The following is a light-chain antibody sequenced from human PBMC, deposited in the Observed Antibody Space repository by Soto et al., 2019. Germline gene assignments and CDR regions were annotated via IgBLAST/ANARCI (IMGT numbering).Light chain of an antibody. CDR1: NIVRKA. J-gene: IGLJ3*02. Sequence: SYELTQPPSVSVAPGQTAKITCEGNNIVRKAVRWFQQKPGQAPVVVVYDDNVRPSGIPERFSGSNSGNTATLTISRVEAGDVADYYCQVLDQTTDPWVFGGGTKVTVL. V-gene: IGLV3-21*02. CDR3: QVLDQTTDPWV. CDR2: DDN.